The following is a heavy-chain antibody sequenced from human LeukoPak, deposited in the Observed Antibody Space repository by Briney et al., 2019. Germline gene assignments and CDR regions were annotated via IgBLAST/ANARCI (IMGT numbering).Heavy chain of an antibody. CDR2: ISYSGST. Sequence: SETLSLTCTVSGGSISSDYWTWIRQPPGKGLEWIGYISYSGSTNYNPSLRSRVTISVDTSKNQFSLKLSTVTAADTAVYYCAREAVSGWYDYFDYWGQGTLVTVSS. V-gene: IGHV4-59*01. CDR3: AREAVSGWYDYFDY. J-gene: IGHJ4*02. D-gene: IGHD6-19*01. CDR1: GGSISSDY.